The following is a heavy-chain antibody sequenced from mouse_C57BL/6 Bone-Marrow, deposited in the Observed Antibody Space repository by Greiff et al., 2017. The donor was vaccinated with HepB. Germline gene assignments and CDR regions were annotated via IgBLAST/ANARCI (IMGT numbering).Heavy chain of an antibody. Sequence: QVQLQQSGAELARPGASVKLSCKASGYTFTSYGISWVKQRTGQGLEWIGEIYPRSGNTYYNEKFKGKATLTADKSSSTAYMELRSLTSEDSAVYFCARSGGTTVVATGYFDVWGTGTTVTVSS. V-gene: IGHV1-81*01. CDR1: GYTFTSYG. D-gene: IGHD1-1*01. CDR2: IYPRSGNT. CDR3: ARSGGTTVVATGYFDV. J-gene: IGHJ1*03.